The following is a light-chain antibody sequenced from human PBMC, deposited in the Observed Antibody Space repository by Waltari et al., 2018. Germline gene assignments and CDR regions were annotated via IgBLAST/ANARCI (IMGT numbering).Light chain of an antibody. V-gene: IGKV3-20*01. Sequence: EIVLTQSPGTLSLSPGERATLSCRARQSIGKYLVWYHQKPGQAPRLLIYGASSRAAGIPDRFSGSGSGTDFSLTISRLEPEDVAVYYCQHHERLPGVFGQGTKVEIK. CDR1: QSIGKY. J-gene: IGKJ1*01. CDR3: QHHERLPGV. CDR2: GAS.